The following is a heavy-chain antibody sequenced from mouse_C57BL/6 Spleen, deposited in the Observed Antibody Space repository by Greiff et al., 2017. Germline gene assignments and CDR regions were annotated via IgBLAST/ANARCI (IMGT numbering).Heavy chain of an antibody. CDR2: IYPSDSET. J-gene: IGHJ2*01. Sequence: QVQLQQPGAELVRPGSSVKLSCKASGYTFTSYWMDWVKQRPGQGLEWIGNIYPSDSETHYNQKFKDKATLTVDKSSSTAYMQLSSLTSEDSAVYYCARGKGYFGYWGQGTTLTVAS. CDR1: GYTFTSYW. V-gene: IGHV1-61*01. CDR3: ARGKGYFGY.